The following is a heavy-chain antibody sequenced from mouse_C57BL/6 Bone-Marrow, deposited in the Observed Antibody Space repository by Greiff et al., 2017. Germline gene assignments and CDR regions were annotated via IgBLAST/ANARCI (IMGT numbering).Heavy chain of an antibody. V-gene: IGHV1-76*01. CDR2: IYPGSGNT. CDR1: GYTFTDYY. D-gene: IGHD4-1*01. Sequence: QVQLQQSGAELVRPGASVKLSCKASGYTFTDYYINWVKQRPGQGLEWIARIYPGSGNTYYNEKFKGKATLTAEKSSSTAYMQLSSLTSEDSAVYFCARSWDLYWYFDVWGTGTTVTVSS. J-gene: IGHJ1*03. CDR3: ARSWDLYWYFDV.